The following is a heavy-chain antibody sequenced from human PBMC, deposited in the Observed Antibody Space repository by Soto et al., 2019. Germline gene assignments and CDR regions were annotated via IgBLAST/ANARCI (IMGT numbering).Heavy chain of an antibody. CDR2: IIPIFGTA. J-gene: IGHJ3*02. V-gene: IGHV1-69*12. D-gene: IGHD5-12*01. CDR1: GGTFSSYT. CDR3: ARERRGGSPTAAFDI. Sequence: QVQLVQSGAEVKKPGSSVKVSCKASGGTFSSYTISWVRQAPGQGLEWMGGIIPIFGTANYAQKFQGRVTITADESMSTAYMELSSLRSEDTAVYYCARERRGGSPTAAFDIWGQAFMITVSS.